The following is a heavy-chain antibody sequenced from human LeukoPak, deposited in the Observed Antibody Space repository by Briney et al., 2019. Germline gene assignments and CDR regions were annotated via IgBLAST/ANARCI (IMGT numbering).Heavy chain of an antibody. Sequence: SGTLSLTCAVSGGSISSYYWSWIRQPPGKGLEWIGDIYYSGSTNYNPSLMSRVTISVDTSKNQFSLKLSSVTAADTAVYYCATGLEDSYGVEYYYGMDVWGQGTTVTVSS. V-gene: IGHV4-59*01. CDR2: IYYSGST. D-gene: IGHD5-18*01. J-gene: IGHJ6*02. CDR3: ATGLEDSYGVEYYYGMDV. CDR1: GGSISSYY.